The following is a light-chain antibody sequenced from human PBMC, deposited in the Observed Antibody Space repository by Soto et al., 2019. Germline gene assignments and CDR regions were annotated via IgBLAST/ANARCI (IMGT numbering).Light chain of an antibody. CDR1: QTVSSN. J-gene: IGKJ1*01. CDR2: GAC. V-gene: IGKV3-15*01. CDR3: QQYNVWPPWT. Sequence: EIEMPQSPATLSVSPGARAPLSCRASQTVSSNLAWYQQKLGQAPRLLIYGACTRATGVPARFSGSGSGTEFILTISSLQSEDLAVYYCQQYNVWPPWTVGQGTKVVIK.